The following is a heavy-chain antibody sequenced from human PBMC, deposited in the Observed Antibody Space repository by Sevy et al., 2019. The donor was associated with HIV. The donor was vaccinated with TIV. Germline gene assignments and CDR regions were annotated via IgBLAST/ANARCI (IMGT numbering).Heavy chain of an antibody. D-gene: IGHD2-2*01. CDR1: GYSFTSYW. CDR2: IYPGDSDI. CDR3: ARHRLGYCSRTSCSGGDY. V-gene: IGHV5-51*01. J-gene: IGHJ4*02. Sequence: GESLKISCKSSGYSFTSYWIGWVRQMPGKGLEWMGIIYPGDSDIRYSPSFPGQVTITADKSINTAYLQWSSLKASDSAMYYCARHRLGYCSRTSCSGGDYWGQGTLVTVSS.